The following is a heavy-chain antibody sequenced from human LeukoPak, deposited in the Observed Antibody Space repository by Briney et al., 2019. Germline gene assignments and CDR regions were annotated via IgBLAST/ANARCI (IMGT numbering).Heavy chain of an antibody. V-gene: IGHV3-21*01. CDR1: GFTFSSYV. CDR2: ISSSSSYI. J-gene: IGHJ4*02. D-gene: IGHD6-19*01. CDR3: IVLAVTGTLGFDY. Sequence: GGSLRLSCAASGFTFSSYVMHWVRQAPGKGLEWVSSISSSSSYIYYADSVKGRFTISRDNAKNSLYLQMNSLRAEDTAVYYCIVLAVTGTLGFDYWGQGTLVTVSS.